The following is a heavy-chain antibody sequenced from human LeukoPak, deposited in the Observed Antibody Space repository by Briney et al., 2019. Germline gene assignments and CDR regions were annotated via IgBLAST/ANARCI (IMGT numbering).Heavy chain of an antibody. J-gene: IGHJ4*02. CDR3: ARWTIVVSSFDY. D-gene: IGHD3-22*01. Sequence: GGSLRLSCAASGFTFRSYWMSWVRKAPGKGLEWVANIKQDGSEKYYVDSVKGRFTISRDNAKNSLYLQMNSLRAEDTAVYYCARWTIVVSSFDYWGQGTLVTVSS. CDR1: GFTFRSYW. CDR2: IKQDGSEK. V-gene: IGHV3-7*01.